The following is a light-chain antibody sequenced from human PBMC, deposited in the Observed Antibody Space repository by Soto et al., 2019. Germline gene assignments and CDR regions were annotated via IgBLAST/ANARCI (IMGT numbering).Light chain of an antibody. V-gene: IGKV3-20*01. J-gene: IGKJ5*01. CDR2: GAS. CDR1: QSVSGRY. CDR3: QQYGGFPIT. Sequence: IFLTQSPGTLSLSLWEMATLSCRASQSVSGRYLAWYQQKPGQAPRLLIYGASSRATGIPDRFSGGGSGTDFTLTISRLEPGDFAVYFCQQYGGFPITFGQGTRLEI.